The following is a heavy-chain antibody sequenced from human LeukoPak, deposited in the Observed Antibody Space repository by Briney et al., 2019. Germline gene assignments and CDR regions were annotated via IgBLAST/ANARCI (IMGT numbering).Heavy chain of an antibody. CDR1: GYDSISYG. CDR3: AEGAKSGLHY. D-gene: IGHD6-25*01. J-gene: IGHJ4*02. V-gene: IGHV1-18*01. CDR2: ISAYNGNT. Sequence: GASVKVSCKASGYDSISYGFTWVRQAPGRGLEWMGWISAYNGNTNYAPSLQARVSMTTDASASTVSIEVRSLTPDDTAVYYCAEGAKSGLHYWGQGTLVTVSS.